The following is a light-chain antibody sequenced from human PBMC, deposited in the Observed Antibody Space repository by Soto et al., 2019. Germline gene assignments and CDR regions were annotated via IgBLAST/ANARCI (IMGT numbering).Light chain of an antibody. Sequence: QSALTQPRSVSGSPGQSVTISCTGTSSDVGGYNYVSWYLPHPGKAPKVMIYDVSKRPSGVPDRFSGSKSGNTASLTISGLQSEDEADYYCCSFAGNYIYVFGTGTQLTVL. J-gene: IGLJ1*01. CDR1: SSDVGGYNY. CDR2: DVS. CDR3: CSFAGNYIYV. V-gene: IGLV2-11*01.